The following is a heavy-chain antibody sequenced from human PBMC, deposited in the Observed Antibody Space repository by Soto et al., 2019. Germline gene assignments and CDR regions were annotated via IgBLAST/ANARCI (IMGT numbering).Heavy chain of an antibody. CDR2: IDPGSGNP. CDR1: GYTLTNYA. CDR3: TRDLNGGNPFDY. Sequence: QVQFVQSGAEVKKPGASVRVSCKPSGYTLTNYAIHWVRQAAGRSLEWLAWIDPGSGNPTYSQKFWGRVTLSRDNSASTFYMDLSSLTSEDTAVYFCTRDLNGGNPFDYWGQGTLVTVSS. V-gene: IGHV1-3*01. D-gene: IGHD2-8*01. J-gene: IGHJ4*02.